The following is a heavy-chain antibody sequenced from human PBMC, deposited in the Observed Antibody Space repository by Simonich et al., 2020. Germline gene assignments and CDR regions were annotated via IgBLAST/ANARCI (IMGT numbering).Heavy chain of an antibody. J-gene: IGHJ6*03. Sequence: QVQLQESGPGLVKPSETLSLTCTVSGGSISSYYWSWIRQPTGKGLEWIGYIYYSGSTNYNPSLKSRVTISVDTSKNQSSLKLSSVTAADTAVYYCARGGRHCSSTSCYYYYYYMDVWGKGTTVTVSS. CDR2: IYYSGST. D-gene: IGHD2-2*01. CDR3: ARGGRHCSSTSCYYYYYYMDV. CDR1: GGSISSYY. V-gene: IGHV4-59*12.